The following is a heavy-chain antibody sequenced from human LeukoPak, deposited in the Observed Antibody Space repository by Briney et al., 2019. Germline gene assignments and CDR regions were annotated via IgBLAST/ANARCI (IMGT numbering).Heavy chain of an antibody. CDR2: ISPIFGTA. J-gene: IGHJ6*03. D-gene: IGHD2-2*01. Sequence: SVKVSCKASHSNSAITWVRQAPGQGLEWMGWISPIFGTANYAQKFQGRVTITTDESTSTAYMELSSLRSEDTAVYYCARATYTSWYYYYYMDVWGKGTTVTVSS. V-gene: IGHV1-69*05. CDR1: HSNSA. CDR3: ARATYTSWYYYYYMDV.